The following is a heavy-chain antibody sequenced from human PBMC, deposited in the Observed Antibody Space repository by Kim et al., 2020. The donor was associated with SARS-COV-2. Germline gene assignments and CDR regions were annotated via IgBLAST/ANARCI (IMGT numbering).Heavy chain of an antibody. Sequence: GESLKISCKGSGFNFTNYWISWVRQMPGKGLEWMGRIDTTDSYTTYSPSFQGHVTISADKSISSSYLQWSSLKASDTAMFYCARHEGGRGDAFDIWGQGTMLTVSS. D-gene: IGHD1-26*01. V-gene: IGHV5-10-1*01. CDR3: ARHEGGRGDAFDI. CDR2: IDTTDSYT. CDR1: GFNFTNYW. J-gene: IGHJ3*02.